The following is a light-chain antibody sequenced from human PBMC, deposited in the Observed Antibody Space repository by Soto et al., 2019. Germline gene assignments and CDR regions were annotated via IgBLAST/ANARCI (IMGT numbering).Light chain of an antibody. CDR2: GVS. CDR3: SSYTSTYIWV. J-gene: IGLJ3*02. V-gene: IGLV2-14*01. Sequence: QPASVSGSPGQSITISCTGTSSDIGSHNFVSWHQQHPGKAPKFIIYGVSNRPSGVSNRFSGSKSGNTASLTISGLQADDEADYYCSSYTSTYIWVFGGGTQLTVL. CDR1: SSDIGSHNF.